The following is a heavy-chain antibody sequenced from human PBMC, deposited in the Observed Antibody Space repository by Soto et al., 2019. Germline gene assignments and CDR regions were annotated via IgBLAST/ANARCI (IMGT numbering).Heavy chain of an antibody. J-gene: IGHJ4*02. Sequence: QITLKESGPSLVKPTQTLTLTCTFSGFSLTTRGVAVGWIRQPPGKALEWLALIYCDDDEGYSPSLKSRLTISKDTSKNQVVLTMINMDPVDTATYYCAHRPRGYSYHFDYWGQGTLVTVSS. CDR2: IYCDDDE. V-gene: IGHV2-5*02. D-gene: IGHD5-18*01. CDR3: AHRPRGYSYHFDY. CDR1: GFSLTTRGVA.